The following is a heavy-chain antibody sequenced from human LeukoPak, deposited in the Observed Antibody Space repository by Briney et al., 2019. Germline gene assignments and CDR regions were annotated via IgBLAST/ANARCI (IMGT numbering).Heavy chain of an antibody. CDR2: INSSSFTI. D-gene: IGHD2-21*02. CDR1: GFTFSTYS. J-gene: IGHJ4*02. CDR3: AREICGSDCYSTFDY. Sequence: GGSLRLSCAASGFTFSTYSMNWVRQAPGKGLEWVSYINSSSFTIHYADSVKGRFTISRDNAKSSLYLQMNSLRAEDTAVYYCAREICGSDCYSTFDYWGQGALVTVSS. V-gene: IGHV3-48*04.